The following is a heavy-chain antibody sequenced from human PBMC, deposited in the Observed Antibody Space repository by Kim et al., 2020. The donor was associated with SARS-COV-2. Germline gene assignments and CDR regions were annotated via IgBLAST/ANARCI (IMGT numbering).Heavy chain of an antibody. V-gene: IGHV3-49*03. D-gene: IGHD3-22*01. J-gene: IGHJ4*02. CDR2: IRSKRYGETT. Sequence: GGSLRLSCTTSGLNFGDYSMSWFRQAPGKGLEWVAFIRSKRYGETTEYAASVKGRFTISRDDSKRIAYLQMNGLKTEDTAVYYCTSGPYYYDSAAYYHDYSGQGTLVTVSS. CDR3: TSGPYYYDSAAYYHDY. CDR1: GLNFGDYS.